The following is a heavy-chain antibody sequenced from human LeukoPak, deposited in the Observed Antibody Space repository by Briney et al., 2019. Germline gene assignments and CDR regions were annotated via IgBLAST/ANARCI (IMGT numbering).Heavy chain of an antibody. J-gene: IGHJ4*02. CDR3: ARSYGGNDD. CDR1: GGSISSYY. D-gene: IGHD4-23*01. Sequence: NSSETLSLTCTVSGGSISSYYWSWIRQPPGKGLEWIGYIYYSGSTNYNPSLKSRVTISVDTSKNQFSLKLSSVTAADTAEYYCARSYGGNDDWGQGTLVTVSS. CDR2: IYYSGST. V-gene: IGHV4-59*01.